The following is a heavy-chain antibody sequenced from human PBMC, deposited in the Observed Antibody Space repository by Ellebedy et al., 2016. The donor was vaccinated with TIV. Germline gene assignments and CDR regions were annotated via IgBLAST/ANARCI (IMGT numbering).Heavy chain of an antibody. D-gene: IGHD6-6*01. J-gene: IGHJ3*01. CDR1: RFSLSTNY. Sequence: GGSLRLXCAASRFSLSTNYMTWVRQAPGKGLEWVSLIYSGGNTYYADSVKGRFTISRDNSKNTLYLQMNSLRAEDTAMYYCTRESRRSRGAFDLWGQGTMVTVSS. CDR3: TRESRRSRGAFDL. V-gene: IGHV3-53*01. CDR2: IYSGGNT.